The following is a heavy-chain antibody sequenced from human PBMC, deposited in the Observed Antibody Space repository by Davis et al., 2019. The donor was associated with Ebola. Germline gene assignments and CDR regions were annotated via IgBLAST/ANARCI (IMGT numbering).Heavy chain of an antibody. CDR3: ARDLITYYYDSRGYSYYYYYGMDV. Sequence: SETLSLTCTVSGGSISSYYWSWIRQPPGKGLEWIGYTYYSGSTNYNPSLKSRVTISVDTSKNQFSLKLSSVTAADTAVYYCARDLITYYYDSRGYSYYYYYGMDVWGQGTTVTVSS. J-gene: IGHJ6*02. CDR1: GGSISSYY. CDR2: TYYSGST. D-gene: IGHD3-22*01. V-gene: IGHV4-59*01.